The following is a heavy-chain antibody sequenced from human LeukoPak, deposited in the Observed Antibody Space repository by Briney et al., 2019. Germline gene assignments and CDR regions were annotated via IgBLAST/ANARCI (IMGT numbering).Heavy chain of an antibody. J-gene: IGHJ4*02. V-gene: IGHV3-30*03. CDR2: ISYDGTNK. Sequence: GGSLRLSCAASGFTFSSYGMHWVRQAPGRGLEWVAVISYDGTNKYYADSVKGRCTISRDNSKNTLYLQMNSLRAEDTAVYYCARGVVAARRPFDYWGQGTLVTVSS. D-gene: IGHD6-6*01. CDR3: ARGVVAARRPFDY. CDR1: GFTFSSYG.